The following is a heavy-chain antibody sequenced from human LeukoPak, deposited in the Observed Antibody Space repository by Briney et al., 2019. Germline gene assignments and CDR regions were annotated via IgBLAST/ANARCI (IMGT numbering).Heavy chain of an antibody. CDR1: GFTFSNYP. CDR3: ARDHGRAAAMVYYFVY. J-gene: IGHJ4*02. D-gene: IGHD2-2*01. Sequence: GSLRLSCAASGFTFSNYPMHWVRQAPGKGLEWVAVISYDGSNKYYADSVKGRFTISRDNSKNTLYLQMNSLRAEDTAVYYCARDHGRAAAMVYYFVYWGQGTLVTVS. V-gene: IGHV3-30*04. CDR2: ISYDGSNK.